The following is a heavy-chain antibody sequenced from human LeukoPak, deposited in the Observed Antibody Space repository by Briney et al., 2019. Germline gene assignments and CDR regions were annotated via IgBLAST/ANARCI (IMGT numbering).Heavy chain of an antibody. Sequence: GGSLRLSCAASGFTFSSYGMHWVRQAPGKGLEWVSSISSSSSYIYYADSVKGRFTISRDNAKNSLYLQMNSLRAEDTAVYYCARDDSYGQRNFDYWGQGTLVTVSS. CDR3: ARDDSYGQRNFDY. V-gene: IGHV3-21*01. J-gene: IGHJ4*02. CDR2: ISSSSSYI. D-gene: IGHD5-18*01. CDR1: GFTFSSYG.